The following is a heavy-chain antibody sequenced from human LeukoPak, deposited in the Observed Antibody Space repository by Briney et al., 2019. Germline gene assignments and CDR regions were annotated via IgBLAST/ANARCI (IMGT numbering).Heavy chain of an antibody. J-gene: IGHJ3*02. CDR3: ARDRPIVGATGGDAFDI. CDR1: GYTFTGYY. Sequence: APVKVSCKASGYTFTGYYMHWVRQAPGQGLEWMGWINPNSGGTNYAQKFQGRVTMTRDTSISTAYMELSRLRSDDTAVYYCARDRPIVGATGGDAFDIWGQGTMVTVSS. D-gene: IGHD1-26*01. V-gene: IGHV1-2*02. CDR2: INPNSGGT.